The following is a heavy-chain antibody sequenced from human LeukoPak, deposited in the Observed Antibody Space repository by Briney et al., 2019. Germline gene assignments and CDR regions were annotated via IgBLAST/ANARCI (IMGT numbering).Heavy chain of an antibody. D-gene: IGHD1-26*01. J-gene: IGHJ4*02. CDR2: IYIGGST. CDR1: GFTVSSNY. Sequence: GGSLRLSCAASGFTVSSNYMSWVRQAPGKGLEWVSVIYIGGSTYYADSLEGRFTISRDNSKNTLYLQMNSLRAEDTALYYCARDLNYRGSYVTPPLDYWGQGTLVTVSS. V-gene: IGHV3-53*01. CDR3: ARDLNYRGSYVTPPLDY.